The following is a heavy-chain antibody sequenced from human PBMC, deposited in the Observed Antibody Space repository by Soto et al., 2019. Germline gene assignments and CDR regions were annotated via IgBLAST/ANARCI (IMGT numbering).Heavy chain of an antibody. CDR1: GFTVSSNY. CDR3: ARMTGTTGFDY. D-gene: IGHD1-7*01. Sequence: VGSLRLSCAASGFTVSSNYMSWVRQAPGKGLEWVSVIYSGGSTYYADSVKGRFTISRDNSKNTLYLQMNSLRAEDTAVYYCARMTGTTGFDYWGQGNLVTVSS. V-gene: IGHV3-53*01. CDR2: IYSGGST. J-gene: IGHJ4*02.